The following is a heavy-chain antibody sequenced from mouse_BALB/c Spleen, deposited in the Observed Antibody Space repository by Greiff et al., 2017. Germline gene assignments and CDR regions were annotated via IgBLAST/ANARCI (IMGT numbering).Heavy chain of an antibody. J-gene: IGHJ3*01. D-gene: IGHD2-10*02. CDR3: ARGYGNHRAWFAY. V-gene: IGHV14-3*02. CDR2: IDPANGNT. Sequence: EVQLQQSGAELVKPGASVKLSCTASGFNIKDTYMHWVKQRSEQGLEWIGRIDPANGNTKYDPKFQGKATITADTSSNTAYLQLSSLTSEDTAVYYCARGYGNHRAWFAYWGQGTLVTVSA. CDR1: GFNIKDTY.